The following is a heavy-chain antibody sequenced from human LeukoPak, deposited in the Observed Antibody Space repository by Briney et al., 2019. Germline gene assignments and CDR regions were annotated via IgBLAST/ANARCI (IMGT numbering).Heavy chain of an antibody. V-gene: IGHV3-7*04. D-gene: IGHD3-10*01. Sequence: PGGSLRLSCAASGFTFSSYWMSWVRQAPGKGLEWVANIKQDESEKYYVDSVKGRFTISRDNAKNSLYLQMNTLRADDTAVYYCAKAGRRDSIFDYWGQGTLVTVSS. CDR1: GFTFSSYW. CDR2: IKQDESEK. CDR3: AKAGRRDSIFDY. J-gene: IGHJ4*02.